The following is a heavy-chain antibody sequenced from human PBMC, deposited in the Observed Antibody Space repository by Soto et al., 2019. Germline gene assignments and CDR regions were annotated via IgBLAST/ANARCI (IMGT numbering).Heavy chain of an antibody. Sequence: GGSLRLSCAASGFTFSSYGMHWVRQAPGKGLEWVAVISYDGSNKYYADSVKGRFTISRDNSKNTLYLQMNSLRAEDTAVYYCAKIYDILTGRPFDYWGQGTLVTVSS. CDR1: GFTFSSYG. D-gene: IGHD3-9*01. CDR3: AKIYDILTGRPFDY. V-gene: IGHV3-30*18. CDR2: ISYDGSNK. J-gene: IGHJ4*02.